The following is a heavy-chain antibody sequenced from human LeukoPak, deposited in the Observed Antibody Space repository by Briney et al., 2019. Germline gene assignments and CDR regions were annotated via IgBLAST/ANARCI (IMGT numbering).Heavy chain of an antibody. Sequence: GSLRLSCAASGFTFSSYAMSWVRPAPGKGLEWVSAISGSGGSTYYADSVKGRFTISRHNSKNTLYLQMNSLRAEDTAVYYCATGYYYDSSGYYPFGYYYYGMDVWGQGTTVTVSS. V-gene: IGHV3-23*01. J-gene: IGHJ6*02. CDR3: ATGYYYDSSGYYPFGYYYYGMDV. D-gene: IGHD3-22*01. CDR1: GFTFSSYA. CDR2: ISGSGGST.